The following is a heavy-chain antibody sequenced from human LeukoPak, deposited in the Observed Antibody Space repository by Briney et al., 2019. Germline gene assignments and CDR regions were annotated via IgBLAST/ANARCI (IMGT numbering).Heavy chain of an antibody. Sequence: GGSLRLSCAASGFTFSSYGMHWVRQAPGKGLEWVAVISYDGSNKYYADSMKGRFTISRDNSKNTLYLQMNSLRAEDTAVYYCAKDRYYYDSSGYYRAYYYYYGMDVWGQGTTVTVSS. J-gene: IGHJ6*02. CDR1: GFTFSSYG. CDR2: ISYDGSNK. V-gene: IGHV3-30*18. D-gene: IGHD3-22*01. CDR3: AKDRYYYDSSGYYRAYYYYYGMDV.